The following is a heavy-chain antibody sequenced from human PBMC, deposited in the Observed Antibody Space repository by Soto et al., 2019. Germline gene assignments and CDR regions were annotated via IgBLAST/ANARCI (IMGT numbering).Heavy chain of an antibody. CDR2: ISSSSSTI. CDR1: GFTFSSYS. D-gene: IGHD3-10*01. J-gene: IGHJ4*02. CDR3: ARDLEDLWFGELIPTAYYFDY. Sequence: PGGSLRLSCAASGFTFSSYSMNWVRQAPGKGLEWVSYISSSSSTIYYADSVKGRFTISRDNAKNSLYLQMNSLRAEDTAVYYCARDLEDLWFGELIPTAYYFDYWGQGTLVTAPQ. V-gene: IGHV3-48*01.